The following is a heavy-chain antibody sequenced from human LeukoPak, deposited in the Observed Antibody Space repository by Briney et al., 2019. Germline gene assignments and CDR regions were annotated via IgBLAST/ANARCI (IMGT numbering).Heavy chain of an antibody. D-gene: IGHD3-22*01. CDR2: ITSRGEST. J-gene: IGHJ4*02. Sequence: GGSLRLSCAASGFSFSIYAMSWVRQAPGKGLQWVSSITSRGESTWYVDSVKGRFTITRDNSENTLYLQMHSLRAEDTAVYYCARDRPNYYGSDGHYYRRDGDYWGRGTLVSVSS. CDR1: GFSFSIYA. V-gene: IGHV3-23*01. CDR3: ARDRPNYYGSDGHYYRRDGDY.